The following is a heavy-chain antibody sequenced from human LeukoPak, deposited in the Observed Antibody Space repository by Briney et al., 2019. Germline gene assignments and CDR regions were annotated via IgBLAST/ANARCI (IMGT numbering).Heavy chain of an antibody. CDR2: ISWSSGCI. Sequence: GGSLRLSCAASGFTFDDYAMHWVRHAPGKGLEGVSGISWSSGCIGYADSVKGRLTISRDNAKNSLYLQMNSLRAEDTALYYCARDRLGVAPGYFDYWGQGTLVTVSS. CDR1: GFTFDDYA. J-gene: IGHJ4*02. V-gene: IGHV3-9*01. D-gene: IGHD3-3*01. CDR3: ARDRLGVAPGYFDY.